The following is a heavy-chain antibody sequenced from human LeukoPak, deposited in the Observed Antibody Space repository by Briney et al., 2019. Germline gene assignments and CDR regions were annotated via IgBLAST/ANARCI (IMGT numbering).Heavy chain of an antibody. J-gene: IGHJ5*02. Sequence: PGGSMRLSCAASGFTFSSYAMSWVRQAPGKGLEWVSAISGSGGSTYYADSVKGRFTISRDNSKNTLYLQMNSLRAEDTAVYYCARGTNYYDSSGYYRPWGQGTLVTVSS. CDR2: ISGSGGST. CDR1: GFTFSSYA. D-gene: IGHD3-22*01. V-gene: IGHV3-23*01. CDR3: ARGTNYYDSSGYYRP.